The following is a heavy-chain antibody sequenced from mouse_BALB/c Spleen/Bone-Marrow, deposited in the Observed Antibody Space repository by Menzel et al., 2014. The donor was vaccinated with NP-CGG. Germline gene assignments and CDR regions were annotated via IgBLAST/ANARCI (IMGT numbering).Heavy chain of an antibody. CDR3: ARYDGYFDY. CDR1: GYTFSSYW. CDR2: ILPGSGST. V-gene: IGHV1-9*01. J-gene: IGHJ2*01. D-gene: IGHD2-3*01. Sequence: SGAELMKPGASVQISCKATGYTFSSYWIEWVKQRPGHGLEWIGEILPGSGSTNYNEKFKDKATLTADKSSSTAYIQLSSLTSDDSAVDFCARYDGYFDYWGQGTTLTVSS.